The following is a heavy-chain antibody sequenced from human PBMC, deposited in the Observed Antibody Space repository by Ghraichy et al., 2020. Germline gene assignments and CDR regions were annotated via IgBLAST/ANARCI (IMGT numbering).Heavy chain of an antibody. CDR2: IKQDGSEK. J-gene: IGHJ4*02. D-gene: IGHD2-8*02. Sequence: GGSLRLSCAASGFIFNTYWMAWVRQAPGKGLEWVANIKQDGSEKYYVDSVKGRFTISRDNAKNSLYLQMNSLRTEDTAIYYCARDHPYTYGTGWDAFEYWGQGSLVTVSS. CDR3: ARDHPYTYGTGWDAFEY. CDR1: GFIFNTYW. V-gene: IGHV3-7*01.